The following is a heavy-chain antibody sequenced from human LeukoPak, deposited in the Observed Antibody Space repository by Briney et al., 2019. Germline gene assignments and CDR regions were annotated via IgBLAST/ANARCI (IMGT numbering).Heavy chain of an antibody. Sequence: SETLSLTCTVSGGSISSYSWSWIRQPAGKGLEWIGRIYTSGSTNYNPSLKSRVTMSVDTSKNQFSLKLSSVTAADTAVYYCARLGSSSWYGYFDYWGQGTLVTVSS. D-gene: IGHD6-13*01. CDR3: ARLGSSSWYGYFDY. J-gene: IGHJ4*02. V-gene: IGHV4-4*07. CDR2: IYTSGST. CDR1: GGSISSYS.